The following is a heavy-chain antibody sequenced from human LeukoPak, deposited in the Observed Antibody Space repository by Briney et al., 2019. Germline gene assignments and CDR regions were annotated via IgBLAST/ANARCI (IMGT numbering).Heavy chain of an antibody. V-gene: IGHV1-8*01. CDR1: GYTFTSFD. D-gene: IGHD3-22*01. J-gene: IGHJ4*01. CDR3: ARDLNSDRSGYGHSSFDY. CDR2: LDPSTGNT. Sequence: ASVKVSCKASGYTFTSFDINWVRQAPGQGLEWMGRLDPSTGNTAYPQKFQDRVTMTRDPSTSTAYMELSGLNSEDTALYYCARDLNSDRSGYGHSSFDYWGHGTLVTVSS.